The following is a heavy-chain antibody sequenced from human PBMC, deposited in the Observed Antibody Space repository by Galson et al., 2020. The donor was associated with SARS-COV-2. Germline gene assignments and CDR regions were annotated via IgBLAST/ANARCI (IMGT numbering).Heavy chain of an antibody. CDR2: VSDSGSA. Sequence: ETSETLSLTCTVTRGSISGHYWSWIRQPPGKGLEWLGYVSDSGSANYNPSLKSRVTISLDTPKKQFSLKVKSATAADTAVYYCAKLAEGRRTAEHYLRQGTLATASS. D-gene: IGHD3-3*02. CDR1: RGSISGHY. J-gene: IGHJ4*02. CDR3: AKLAEGRRTAEHY. V-gene: IGHV4-59*08.